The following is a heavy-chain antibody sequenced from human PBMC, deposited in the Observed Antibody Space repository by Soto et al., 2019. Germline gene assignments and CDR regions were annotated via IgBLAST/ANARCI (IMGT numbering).Heavy chain of an antibody. CDR1: GFTFSDYY. CDR3: ARLYYYDSSGWPGPSDY. J-gene: IGHJ4*02. V-gene: IGHV3-11*03. D-gene: IGHD3-22*01. CDR2: ISSSSSYT. Sequence: GGSLRLSCAASGFTFSDYYMSWIRQAPGKGLEWVSHISSSSSYTNYADSVKGRFTISRDSAKNSLYLQMNSLGVEDTAVYYCARLYYYDSSGWPGPSDYWGQGTLVTVSS.